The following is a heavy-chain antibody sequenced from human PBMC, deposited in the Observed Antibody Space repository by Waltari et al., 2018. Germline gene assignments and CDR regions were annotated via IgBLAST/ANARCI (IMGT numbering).Heavy chain of an antibody. CDR1: GGSFSGYY. CDR2: INHSGST. D-gene: IGHD3-10*01. J-gene: IGHJ6*02. V-gene: IGHV4-34*01. Sequence: QVQLQQWGAGLLKPSETLSLTCAVHGGSFSGYYWSWSRPSPWTGLEWIGEINHSGSTNYNPSLKSRVTISVDTSKNQFSLKLSSVTAADTAVYYCARGPRVLLWFGGGVGMDVWGQGTTVTVSS. CDR3: ARGPRVLLWFGGGVGMDV.